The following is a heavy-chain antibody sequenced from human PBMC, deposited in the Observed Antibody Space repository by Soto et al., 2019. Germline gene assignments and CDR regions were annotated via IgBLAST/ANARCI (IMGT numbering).Heavy chain of an antibody. Sequence: QVQLQQSGPRLVKPSETLSLTCTVSSGPDRSHNWGWIRQPPGRGLEWIGYVYYTGDTAYNPSLRGRVTIPAXTXSNDISLTLNSVTAADTAVYYCVRQGIDYLHGLVDVWGQGTTVSVSS. CDR1: SGPDRSHN. V-gene: IGHV4-59*08. CDR3: VRQGIDYLHGLVDV. D-gene: IGHD4-17*01. J-gene: IGHJ6*02. CDR2: VYYTGDT.